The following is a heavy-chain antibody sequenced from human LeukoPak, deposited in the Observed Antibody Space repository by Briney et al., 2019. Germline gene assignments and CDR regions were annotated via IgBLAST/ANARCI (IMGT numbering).Heavy chain of an antibody. CDR1: AFGDYW. D-gene: IGHD7-27*01. CDR2: ISGSGGST. J-gene: IGHJ3*02. V-gene: IGHV3-23*01. Sequence: PGGSLRLSCAASAFGDYWMDWVRQAPGKGLEWVSAISGSGGSTYYADSVKGRFTISRDNSKNTLYLQMNSLRAEDTAVYYCAKLGTRFTDDAFDIWGQGTMVTVSS. CDR3: AKLGTRFTDDAFDI.